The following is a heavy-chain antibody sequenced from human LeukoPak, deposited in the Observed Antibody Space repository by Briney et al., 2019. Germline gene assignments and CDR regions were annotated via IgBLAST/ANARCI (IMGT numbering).Heavy chain of an antibody. J-gene: IGHJ4*02. Sequence: GGSLRLSCEASGFLFSTYAMSWVRQAPGKGLEWVSAIGGSVGGAYYADSVKGRFTTSRDNSKNTLYLQMNSLRAEDTAIYYCAKKGCTSISCYNNFWGQGTLVTVSS. V-gene: IGHV3-23*01. CDR1: GFLFSTYA. CDR2: IGGSVGGA. CDR3: AKKGCTSISCYNNF. D-gene: IGHD2-2*02.